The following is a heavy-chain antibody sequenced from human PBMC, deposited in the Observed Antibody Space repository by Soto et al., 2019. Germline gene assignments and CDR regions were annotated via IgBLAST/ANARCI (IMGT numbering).Heavy chain of an antibody. V-gene: IGHV3-23*01. D-gene: IGHD1-26*01. CDR1: GFTFSSYA. CDR3: ARRGSGSYYDY. CDR2: ISGSGGNT. Sequence: EVQLLESGGGLVQPGGSLRLSCAASGFTFSSYAMRWVRQAPVKGLEWVAAISGSGGNTYYADSVKGRFTISRDKSKNTLYPQMNSLRSEDTAVYYCARRGSGSYYDYWGQGTLVTVSS. J-gene: IGHJ4*02.